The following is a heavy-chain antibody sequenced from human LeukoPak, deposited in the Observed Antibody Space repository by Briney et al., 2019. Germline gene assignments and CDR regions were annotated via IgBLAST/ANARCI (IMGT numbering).Heavy chain of an antibody. D-gene: IGHD6-13*01. J-gene: IGHJ4*02. CDR1: GYSISSGYY. CDR2: INHSGST. CDR3: ARGGSSSPAPTY. Sequence: SETLSLTCTVSGYSISSGYYWGWIRQPPGKGLEWIGEINHSGSTNYNPSLKSRVTISVDTSKNQFSLKLSSVTAADTAVYYCARGGSSSPAPTYWGQGTLVTVSS. V-gene: IGHV4-38-2*02.